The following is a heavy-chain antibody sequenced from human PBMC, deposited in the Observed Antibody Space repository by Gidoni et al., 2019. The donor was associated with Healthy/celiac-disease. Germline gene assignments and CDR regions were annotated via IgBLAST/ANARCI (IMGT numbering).Heavy chain of an antibody. J-gene: IGHJ4*02. CDR3: ARGVMITFGGATGTLDY. V-gene: IGHV4-34*01. CDR1: GGSFSGYY. CDR2: INHSGST. D-gene: IGHD3-16*01. Sequence: QVQLQQWGAGLLKPSETLSLTCAVYGGSFSGYYWSWIRQPPGKGLEWIGEINHSGSTNYNPSLKSRVTISVDTSKNQFSLKLSSVTAADTAVYYCARGVMITFGGATGTLDYWGQGTLVTVSS.